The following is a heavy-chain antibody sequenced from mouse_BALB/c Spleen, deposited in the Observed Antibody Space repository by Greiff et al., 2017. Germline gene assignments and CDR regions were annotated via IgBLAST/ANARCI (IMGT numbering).Heavy chain of an antibody. CDR3: ARSLLRLEGFDY. V-gene: IGHV1S81*02. CDR1: GYTFTSYW. D-gene: IGHD1-2*01. CDR2: INPSNGRT. J-gene: IGHJ2*01. Sequence: VQLQQPGAELAKPGASVKLSCKASGYTFTSYWMHWGKQRPGQGLEWIGEINPSNGRTNYNEKFKSKATLTVDKSSSTAYMQLSSLTSEDSAVYYCARSLLRLEGFDYWGQGTTLTVSS.